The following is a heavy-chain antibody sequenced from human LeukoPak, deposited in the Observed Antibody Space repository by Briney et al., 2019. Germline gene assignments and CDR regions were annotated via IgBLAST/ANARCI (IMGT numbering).Heavy chain of an antibody. J-gene: IGHJ4*02. V-gene: IGHV3-74*01. CDR1: GFTFSSYW. CDR3: ARASYQLQGYFDY. Sequence: GGSLRLSCAASGFTFSSYWMHWVRQAPGKGLVRVSRINSDGSSTSYADSVKGRFTISRDNAKNTLYLQMNSLRAEDTAVYYCARASYQLQGYFDYRGQGTLVTVSS. CDR2: INSDGSST. D-gene: IGHD2-2*01.